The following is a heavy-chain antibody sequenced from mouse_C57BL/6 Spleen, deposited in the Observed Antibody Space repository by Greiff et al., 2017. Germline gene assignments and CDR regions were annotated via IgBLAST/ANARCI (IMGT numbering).Heavy chain of an antibody. CDR1: GYTFTSYW. CDR2: IYPSDSET. J-gene: IGHJ4*01. D-gene: IGHD2-1*01. Sequence: QVQLQQPGAELVRPGSSVKLSCKASGYTFTSYWMDWVKQRPGQGLEWIGNIYPSDSETHYNQKFKDKATLTVYKSSSTAYMQLSSLTSEDSAVYYCARTGGNYDAMDYWGQGTSVTVSS. CDR3: ARTGGNYDAMDY. V-gene: IGHV1-61*01.